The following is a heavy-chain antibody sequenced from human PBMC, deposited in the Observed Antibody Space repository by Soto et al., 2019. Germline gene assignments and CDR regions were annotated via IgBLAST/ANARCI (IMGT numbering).Heavy chain of an antibody. CDR3: AREQTYYYGSGSTYYYMDV. Sequence: GGSLRLSCAASGFTLSSYGMHWVRQAPGKGLEWVAVIWYDGSNKYYADSVKGRFTISRDNSKNTLYLQMNSLRAEDTAVYYCAREQTYYYGSGSTYYYMDVWGKGTTVTVSS. V-gene: IGHV3-33*01. CDR2: IWYDGSNK. D-gene: IGHD3-10*01. CDR1: GFTLSSYG. J-gene: IGHJ6*03.